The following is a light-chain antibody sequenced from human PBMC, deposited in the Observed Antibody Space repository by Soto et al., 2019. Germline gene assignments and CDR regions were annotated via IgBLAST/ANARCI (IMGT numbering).Light chain of an antibody. CDR3: MQAIDITWT. V-gene: IGKV2-29*03. J-gene: IGKJ1*01. CDR2: KXS. Sequence: ILMTQTPLSLSIIPGQTASLSXKASQSLLCSDGKTYFYLXVQKGGXAPKXXXAKXSNLLSGGPERFSGSGSLTDFTLKISRVEAYDFGTYYCMQAIDITWTFGQGTKVDI. CDR1: QSLLCSDGKTY.